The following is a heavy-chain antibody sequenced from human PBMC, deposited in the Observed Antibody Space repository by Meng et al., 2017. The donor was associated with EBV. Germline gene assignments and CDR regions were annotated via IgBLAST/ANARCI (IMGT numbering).Heavy chain of an antibody. CDR3: VRELVGGTFDY. CDR1: GYTFTSYY. V-gene: IGHV1-46*01. CDR2: IIPAGGNT. J-gene: IGHJ4*02. Sequence: QVQLVQSGAEVKKSGASVKVSFKASGYTFTSYYLHWVRQAPGQGLEWMGIIIPAGGNTNYAQKFRGRFTMTRDTSTSTVYMDLSILTSEDTAVYYCVRELVGGTFDYWGQGTLVTVSS. D-gene: IGHD1/OR15-1a*01.